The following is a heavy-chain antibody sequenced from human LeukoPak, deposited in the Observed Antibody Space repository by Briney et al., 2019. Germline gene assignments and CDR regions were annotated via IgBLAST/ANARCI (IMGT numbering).Heavy chain of an antibody. CDR1: GFTFSSYA. CDR3: AKYGPQDSGSSHFDY. D-gene: IGHD1-26*01. CDR2: IRDSGSST. Sequence: GGSLRLSCAASGFTFSSYAMSWVRQAPGKGLEGVSAIRDSGSSTHYADSVKGRFTPSRDNSKNTLFLQMNSLRAEDTAIYYCAKYGPQDSGSSHFDYWGQGALVTVSS. V-gene: IGHV3-23*01. J-gene: IGHJ4*02.